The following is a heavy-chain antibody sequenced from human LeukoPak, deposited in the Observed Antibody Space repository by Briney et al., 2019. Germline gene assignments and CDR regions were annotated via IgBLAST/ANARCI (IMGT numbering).Heavy chain of an antibody. V-gene: IGHV3-30-3*01. J-gene: IGHJ5*02. CDR1: GFTFSSYA. CDR3: ARAQANSRSVFDNWFDP. D-gene: IGHD6-13*01. CDR2: ISYDGSNK. Sequence: GGSLRLSCAASGFTFSSYAMHWVRQAPGKGLEWVAVISYDGSNKYYADSVKGRFTISRDNSKNTLYLQMNSLRAEDTAVCYCARAQANSRSVFDNWFDPWGQGTLVTVSS.